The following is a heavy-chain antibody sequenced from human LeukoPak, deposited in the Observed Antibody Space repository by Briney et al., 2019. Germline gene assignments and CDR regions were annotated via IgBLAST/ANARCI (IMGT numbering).Heavy chain of an antibody. Sequence: SETLSLTCTVSGGSISSYYWSWIRQPPGKGLEWIGYIYYSGSTNYNPSLKSRVTISVDRSKNQFSLKLSSVTAADTAVYYCARAAINAFDIWGQGTMVTVSS. CDR3: ARAAINAFDI. V-gene: IGHV4-59*12. J-gene: IGHJ3*02. D-gene: IGHD2-2*02. CDR1: GGSISSYY. CDR2: IYYSGST.